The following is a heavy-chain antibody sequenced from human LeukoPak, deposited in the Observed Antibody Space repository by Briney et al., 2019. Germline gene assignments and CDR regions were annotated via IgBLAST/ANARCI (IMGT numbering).Heavy chain of an antibody. D-gene: IGHD6-19*01. CDR2: IRADGGVR. Sequence: GGSLRLPCAASGFTFSSSWMSWVRQAPGKGLEWVANIRADGGVRNYVDSVKGRFTISRDNAKNSLYLQMNSLRAEDTAVYYCARDPLYGSGAWGQGTLVTVSS. CDR3: ARDPLYGSGA. CDR1: GFTFSSSW. J-gene: IGHJ5*02. V-gene: IGHV3-7*05.